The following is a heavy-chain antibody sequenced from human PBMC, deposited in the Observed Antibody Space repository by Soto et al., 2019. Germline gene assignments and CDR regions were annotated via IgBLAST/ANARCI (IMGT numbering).Heavy chain of an antibody. CDR1: RDSVSRDY. J-gene: IGHJ4*02. CDR3: ATRPPTGGWLGVFDY. V-gene: IGHV4-59*02. Sequence: QVQLQESGPGLVKPSETLSLTCTVSRDSVSRDYFSWIRQPPGQGPEWIGYVSHSGITNYNPSLESRVTISLETSKNQFSLKLNSVTDADPAVYYCATRPPTGGWLGVFDYWSQGTLVTVSS. D-gene: IGHD5-12*01. CDR2: VSHSGIT.